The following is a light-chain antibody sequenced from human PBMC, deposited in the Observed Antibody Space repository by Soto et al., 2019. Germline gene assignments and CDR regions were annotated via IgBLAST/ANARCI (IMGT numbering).Light chain of an antibody. CDR1: SSDIGNYNY. V-gene: IGLV2-14*01. CDR2: EVN. CDR3: SSYTTVNTLVS. Sequence: QSALTQPASASGSPGQSITISCTGTSSDIGNYNYVSWYQQHPGKAPKLIIYEVNNRPSGVSNRFSGSKSDNTASLTISGLQAEDEADYYCSSYTTVNTLVSFGTGTKLTVL. J-gene: IGLJ1*01.